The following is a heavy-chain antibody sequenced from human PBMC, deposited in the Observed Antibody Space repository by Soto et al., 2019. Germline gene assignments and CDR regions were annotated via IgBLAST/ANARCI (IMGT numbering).Heavy chain of an antibody. CDR2: ISAYNGKR. CDR1: GDDFTSYG. D-gene: IGHD2-21*01. CDR3: ARGRIVASIHDAFEI. V-gene: IGHV1-18*01. J-gene: IGHJ3*02. Sequence: QGQLLQSGDEVKKPGASVRVSCRASGDDFTSYGISWVRQAPGQGLEWVSWISAYNGKRDTAQKFQGRVTMTLDTSKDTAHMELGDLTSADTAVYYCARGRIVASIHDAFEIWGQGTMVAVSS.